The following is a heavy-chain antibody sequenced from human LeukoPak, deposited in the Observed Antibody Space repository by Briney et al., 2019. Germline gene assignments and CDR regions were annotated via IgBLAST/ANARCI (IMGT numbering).Heavy chain of an antibody. J-gene: IGHJ1*01. V-gene: IGHV3-48*03. CDR2: ISSSGSTI. D-gene: IGHD3-9*01. CDR1: GFTFSSYE. CDR3: ASFPHILTGYYYAEYFQH. Sequence: PGGSLRLSCAASGFTFSSYEMNWVRQAPGKGLEWVSYISSSGSTIYYADSVKGRFTISRDNAKNSLYLQMNSLRAEDTAVYYCASFPHILTGYYYAEYFQHWGQGTLVTVSS.